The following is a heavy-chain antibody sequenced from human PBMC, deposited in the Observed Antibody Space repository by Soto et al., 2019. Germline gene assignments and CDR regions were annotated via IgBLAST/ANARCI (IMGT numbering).Heavy chain of an antibody. CDR3: ATGEVVVTAPFDY. D-gene: IGHD2-21*02. CDR2: ISSSSSYI. Sequence: EVQLVESGGGLVKPGGSLRLSCAASGFTFSSYSMNWVRQAPGKGLEWVSSISSSSSYIYYADSVKGRFTISRDNAKNSLYLQMNSLRAEDTAVYYCATGEVVVTAPFDYWGQGTLVTVSS. V-gene: IGHV3-21*01. J-gene: IGHJ4*02. CDR1: GFTFSSYS.